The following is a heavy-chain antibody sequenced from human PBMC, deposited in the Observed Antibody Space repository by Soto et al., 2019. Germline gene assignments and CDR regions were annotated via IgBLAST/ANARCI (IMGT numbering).Heavy chain of an antibody. Sequence: PSETLSFTCAVYGGSFSGYYWSWIRQPPGKGLEWIGEINHSGSTNYNPSLKSRVTISVDTSKNQFSLKLSSVTAADTAVYYCARGYCGGDCLDYYYYGMDVWGQGTTVTVSS. CDR2: INHSGST. CDR1: GGSFSGYY. CDR3: ARGYCGGDCLDYYYYGMDV. V-gene: IGHV4-34*01. J-gene: IGHJ6*02. D-gene: IGHD2-21*02.